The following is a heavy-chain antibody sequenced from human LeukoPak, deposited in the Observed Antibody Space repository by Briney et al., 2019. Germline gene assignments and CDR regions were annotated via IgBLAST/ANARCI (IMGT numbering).Heavy chain of an antibody. V-gene: IGHV5-51*01. D-gene: IGHD5-12*01. CDR2: IYPGDFDT. CDR3: ARVSTPSAYDPFDF. J-gene: IGHJ4*02. CDR1: GYSFTCHW. Sequence: GESLKISCKGSGYSFTCHWIGWVRQMPGKGLEWMGIIYPGDFDTRYSPSFQGQVTISADKSISTAYLQWSSLKASDTAMYYCARVSTPSAYDPFDFWGQGTLVTVSS.